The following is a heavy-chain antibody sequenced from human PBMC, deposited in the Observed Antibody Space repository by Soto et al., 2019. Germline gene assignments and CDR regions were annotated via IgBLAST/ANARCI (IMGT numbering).Heavy chain of an antibody. J-gene: IGHJ3*02. Sequence: ASVKVSCKASGGTFSSYTISWVRQAPGQGLEWMGRVIPILGIANYAQKFQGRVTITADKSTSTAYMELSSLRSEDTAVYYCARSSSGWYYDDAFDIWGQGTMVTVSS. D-gene: IGHD6-19*01. V-gene: IGHV1-69*02. CDR1: GGTFSSYT. CDR3: ARSSSGWYYDDAFDI. CDR2: VIPILGIA.